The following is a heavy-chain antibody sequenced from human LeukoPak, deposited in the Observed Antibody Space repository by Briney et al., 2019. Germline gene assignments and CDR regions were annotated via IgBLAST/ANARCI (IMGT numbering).Heavy chain of an antibody. D-gene: IGHD6-13*01. J-gene: IGHJ5*02. CDR3: ARLVSSTSCWFDP. CDR2: IYPGDSDT. V-gene: IGHV5-51*01. Sequence: GESLKISCKSSGYSFTNYWIGWVRQMPGKGLEWMGIIYPGDSDTRYSPSFQGQVTISADKSISTAYLQWSSLRASDTAMYYCARLVSSTSCWFDPWGQGTLVTVSS. CDR1: GYSFTNYW.